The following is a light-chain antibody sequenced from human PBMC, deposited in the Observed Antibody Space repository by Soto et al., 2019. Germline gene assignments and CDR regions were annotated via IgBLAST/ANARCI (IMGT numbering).Light chain of an antibody. Sequence: QSALTXPPSVSGSPGQSVTISCTGTSSDVGGYDYVSWYQQHPGKAPKLLIYDVTKRPSGVPDRFSGSKSGNTASLTISGLQAEDEADFFCCSYGGSFPYVFGTGTKVTVL. J-gene: IGLJ1*01. CDR2: DVT. V-gene: IGLV2-11*01. CDR1: SSDVGGYDY. CDR3: CSYGGSFPYV.